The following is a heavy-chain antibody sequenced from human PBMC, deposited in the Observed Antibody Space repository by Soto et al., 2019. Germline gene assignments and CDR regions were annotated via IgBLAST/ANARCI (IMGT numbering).Heavy chain of an antibody. CDR1: GFTFSSYG. V-gene: IGHV3-33*01. CDR3: ARTLGGDFWSGFTGMDV. Sequence: GSLRLSCAASGFTFSSYGMHWVRQAPGKGLEWVAVIWYDGSNKYYADSVKGRFTISRDNSKNTLYLQMNSLRAEDTAVYYCARTLGGDFWSGFTGMDVWGQGTTVTVSS. J-gene: IGHJ6*02. D-gene: IGHD3-3*01. CDR2: IWYDGSNK.